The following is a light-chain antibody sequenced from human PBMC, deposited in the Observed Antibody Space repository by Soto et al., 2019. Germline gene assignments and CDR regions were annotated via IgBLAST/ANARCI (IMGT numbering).Light chain of an antibody. CDR3: QHYVTSSWS. J-gene: IGKJ1*01. CDR2: GAS. CDR1: EDIDTS. V-gene: IGKV1-5*01. Sequence: DIQMTQSPSTLSVSLGDRITITCRASEDIDTSLAWFQQRPGKAPKVLIAGASGLMNGVPSTFSGSSSGTEFALTISSVQPDDFATYFCQHYVTSSWSLGQGTKV.